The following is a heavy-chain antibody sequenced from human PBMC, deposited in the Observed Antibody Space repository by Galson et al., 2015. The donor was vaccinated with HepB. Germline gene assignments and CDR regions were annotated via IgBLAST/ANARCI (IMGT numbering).Heavy chain of an antibody. CDR2: INPNSGGT. CDR1: GYTFTGYY. CDR3: ARGIQLRGLHVDAFDI. Sequence: SVKVSCKASGYTFTGYYMHWVRQAPGQGLEWMGWINPNSGGTNYAQKFQGWVTMTRDTSISTAYMELSRLRSDDTAVYYCARGIQLRGLHVDAFDIWGQGTMVTVSS. J-gene: IGHJ3*02. D-gene: IGHD5-18*01. V-gene: IGHV1-2*04.